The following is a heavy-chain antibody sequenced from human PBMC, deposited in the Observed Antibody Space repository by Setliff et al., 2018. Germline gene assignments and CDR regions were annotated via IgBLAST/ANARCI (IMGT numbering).Heavy chain of an antibody. Sequence: GGSLRLSCATSGFNFRSYAMHWVRQAPGKGLEWLAVISYDGSATFYTDSVKGRFTISRDNSKNTLYLQMNSLRAEDTAVYYCAKHGAYNDFLTGYNFYYDMDVWGQGTTVTVSS. J-gene: IGHJ6*02. CDR1: GFNFRSYA. V-gene: IGHV3-30*18. CDR3: AKHGAYNDFLTGYNFYYDMDV. D-gene: IGHD3-9*01. CDR2: ISYDGSAT.